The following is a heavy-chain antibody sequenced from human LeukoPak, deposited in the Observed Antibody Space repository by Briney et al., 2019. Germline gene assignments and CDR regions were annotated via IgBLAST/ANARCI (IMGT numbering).Heavy chain of an antibody. Sequence: SQTLSLTCAVSGGSISSGGYSWSWIRQPPGKGLEWIGYIYYSGSTYYNPPLKSRVTISVDTSKNQFSLKLSSVTAADTAVYYCARCGGKFDPWGQGTLVIVSS. CDR3: ARCGGKFDP. D-gene: IGHD3-10*01. J-gene: IGHJ5*02. V-gene: IGHV4-31*11. CDR2: IYYSGST. CDR1: GGSISSGGYS.